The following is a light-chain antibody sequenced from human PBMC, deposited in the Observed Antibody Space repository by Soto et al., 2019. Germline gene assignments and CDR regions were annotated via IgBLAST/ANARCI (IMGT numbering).Light chain of an antibody. J-gene: IGLJ1*01. V-gene: IGLV2-23*03. CDR2: DGF. Sequence: QSALTQPASVSGSRGKSITFSCAGSSRAVGSYDLVSWYQQHPGKASKLIIYDGFQRPSGVSDRGSGSKSGYTASLTISGLQADDEADYYCCSYAGSSTFVVGTGTKVTVL. CDR1: SRAVGSYDL. CDR3: CSYAGSSTFV.